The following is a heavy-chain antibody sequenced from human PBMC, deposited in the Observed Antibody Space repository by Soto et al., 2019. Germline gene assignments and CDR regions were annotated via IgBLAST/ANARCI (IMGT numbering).Heavy chain of an antibody. Sequence: EVQLLESGGGLVQPGGSLRLSCAASGFTFSSYAMSWVRQAPGKGLEWVSAISGSGGSSYFADSVKGRFTISRDSSKNTLYLQMNSLRAEDTAVYYCARAGAIDYWGQGTLVTVSS. J-gene: IGHJ4*02. CDR1: GFTFSSYA. V-gene: IGHV3-23*01. CDR3: ARAGAIDY. D-gene: IGHD1-26*01. CDR2: ISGSGGSS.